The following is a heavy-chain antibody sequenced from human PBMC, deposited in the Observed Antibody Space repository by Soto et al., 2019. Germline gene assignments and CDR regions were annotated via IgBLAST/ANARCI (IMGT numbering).Heavy chain of an antibody. V-gene: IGHV4-61*01. Sequence: SETLSLTCSVSGDSVSSDRYFWTWIRQPPGKGLEWIAYISYTGDTNYNPSLESRVTISVDTSRNQFSLTLTSVTAADTAVYFCARIVVGATVDLWGQGSLVTVS. CDR3: ARIVVGATVDL. CDR2: ISYTGDT. J-gene: IGHJ5*02. D-gene: IGHD1-26*01. CDR1: GDSVSSDRYF.